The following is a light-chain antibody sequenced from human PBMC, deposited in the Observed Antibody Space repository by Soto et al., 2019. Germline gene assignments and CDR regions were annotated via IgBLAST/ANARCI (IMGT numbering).Light chain of an antibody. V-gene: IGKV1-39*01. CDR2: TAS. J-gene: IGKJ4*01. CDR1: QSISSY. Sequence: DIQMTQSPSSLSASVGDRVTITCRASQSISSYLNWYRQKPGKAPNLLIHTASTLESGVPTRFSGSGSGTDFTLTISSLQPEDFGIYYCQQSYSNPPTFGGGTKVDIK. CDR3: QQSYSNPPT.